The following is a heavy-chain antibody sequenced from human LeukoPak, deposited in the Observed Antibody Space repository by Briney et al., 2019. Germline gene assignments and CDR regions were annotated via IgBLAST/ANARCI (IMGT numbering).Heavy chain of an antibody. CDR2: IYTSGST. J-gene: IGHJ2*01. V-gene: IGHV4-4*07. CDR1: SGSISSYY. Sequence: SETLSLTCTVSSGSISSYYWSWIRQPAGKGLEWIGRIYTSGSTNYNPSLKSRVTMSVDTSKNQFSLKLSSVTAADTAVYYCARDRSSRTTVTTRYFDLWGRGTLVTVSS. D-gene: IGHD4-17*01. CDR3: ARDRSSRTTVTTRYFDL.